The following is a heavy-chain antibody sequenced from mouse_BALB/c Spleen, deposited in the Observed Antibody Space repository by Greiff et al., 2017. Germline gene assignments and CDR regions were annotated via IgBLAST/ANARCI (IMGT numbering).Heavy chain of an antibody. D-gene: IGHD1-1*01. CDR2: ISSGGST. J-gene: IGHJ2*01. V-gene: IGHV5-6-5*01. CDR1: GFTFSSYA. CDR3: ARGDYYGNYFDY. Sequence: EVKLMESGGGLVKPGGSLKLSCAASGFTFSSYAMSWVRQTPEKRLEWVASISSGGSTYYPDSVKGRFTISRDNARNILYLQMSSLRSEDTAMYYCARGDYYGNYFDYWGQGTTLTVSS.